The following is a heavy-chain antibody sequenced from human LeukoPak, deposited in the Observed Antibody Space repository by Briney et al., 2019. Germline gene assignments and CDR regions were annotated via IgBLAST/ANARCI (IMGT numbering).Heavy chain of an antibody. V-gene: IGHV1-18*01. CDR3: ARGTDYYDSSDDAFDI. D-gene: IGHD3-22*01. J-gene: IGHJ3*02. Sequence: GASAKVSCKASGYTFTSYGISWVRQAPGQGLEWMGWISAYNGNTNYAQKLQGRVTMTTDTSTSTAYMELRSLRSDDTAVYYCARGTDYYDSSDDAFDIWGQGTMVTVSS. CDR1: GYTFTSYG. CDR2: ISAYNGNT.